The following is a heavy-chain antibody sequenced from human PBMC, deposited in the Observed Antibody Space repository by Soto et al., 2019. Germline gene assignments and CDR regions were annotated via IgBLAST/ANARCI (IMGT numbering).Heavy chain of an antibody. CDR1: GGSISSSSYY. Sequence: KTSETLSLTCTVSGGSISSSSYYWGWIRQPPGKGLEWIGSIYYSGSTYYNPSLKSRVTISVDTSKNQFSLKLSSVTAADTAVYYCGGHDYVWGSYRKSYPYYGMDVWGQGTTVTVSS. J-gene: IGHJ6*02. D-gene: IGHD3-16*02. V-gene: IGHV4-39*01. CDR3: GGHDYVWGSYRKSYPYYGMDV. CDR2: IYYSGST.